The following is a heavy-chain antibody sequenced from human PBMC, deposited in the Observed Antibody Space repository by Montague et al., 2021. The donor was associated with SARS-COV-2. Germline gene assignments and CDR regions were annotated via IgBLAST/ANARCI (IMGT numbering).Heavy chain of an antibody. D-gene: IGHD3-16*02. V-gene: IGHV3-30*04. CDR2: ISYDGSNK. CDR3: ARDNYDYVWGSYRYIY. CDR1: GLTFSSYA. J-gene: IGHJ4*02. Sequence: SLRLSCAASGLTFSSYAMHPVRQAPGKGLEWVAVISYDGSNKYYXDSXNGRFTISRDNSKNTLYLQMNSLRAEDTAVYYCARDNYDYVWGSYRYIYWGQGTLVTVSS.